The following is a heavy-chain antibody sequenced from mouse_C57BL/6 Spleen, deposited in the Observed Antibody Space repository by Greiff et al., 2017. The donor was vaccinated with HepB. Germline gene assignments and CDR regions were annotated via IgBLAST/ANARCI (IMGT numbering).Heavy chain of an antibody. J-gene: IGHJ2*01. CDR3: ARDPSTMVTDDVDY. V-gene: IGHV1-22*01. CDR1: GYTFTDYT. Sequence: EVQLQQSGPELVKPGASVKMSCKASGYTFTDYTMHWVKQSHGKSLEWIGYINPNNGGTSYNQKFKGKATLTVNKSSSTAYMELRSLTSEDSAVYYCARDPSTMVTDDVDYWGQGTTLTVSS. CDR2: INPNNGGT. D-gene: IGHD2-2*01.